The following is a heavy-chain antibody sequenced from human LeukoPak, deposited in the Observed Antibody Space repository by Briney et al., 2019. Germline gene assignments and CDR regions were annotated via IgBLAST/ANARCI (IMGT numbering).Heavy chain of an antibody. V-gene: IGHV3-21*01. CDR3: AKSLFFGETYDAFDI. Sequence: GGSLRLSCAASGFTFSSYTMNWVRQAPGKGLEWVSSITSSSSYIYYADSVKGRFTISRDNAKNSLYLQMNSLRAEDTAVYYCAKSLFFGETYDAFDIWGQGTMVTVSS. J-gene: IGHJ3*02. CDR1: GFTFSSYT. D-gene: IGHD3-10*01. CDR2: ITSSSSYI.